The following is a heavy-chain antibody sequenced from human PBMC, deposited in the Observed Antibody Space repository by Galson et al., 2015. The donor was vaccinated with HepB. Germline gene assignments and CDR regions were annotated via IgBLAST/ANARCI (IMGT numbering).Heavy chain of an antibody. D-gene: IGHD3-10*01. CDR2: INPSGGST. Sequence: SVKVSCKASGYTFTSYYMHWVRQAPGQGLEWMGIINPSGGSTNYAQKFQGRVTMTRDTSTRTVYMELSSLRSEDTAVYYCARDSTRVGSYGSGLDYWGQGTLVTVSS. J-gene: IGHJ4*02. CDR1: GYTFTSYY. CDR3: ARDSTRVGSYGSGLDY. V-gene: IGHV1-46*01.